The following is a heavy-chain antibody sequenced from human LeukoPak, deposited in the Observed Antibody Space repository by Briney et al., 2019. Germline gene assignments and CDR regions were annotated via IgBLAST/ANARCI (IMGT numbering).Heavy chain of an antibody. CDR1: GYTFTSYG. J-gene: IGHJ5*02. CDR3: ARDFSRGFSGYAKFDP. Sequence: ASVKVSCKTSGYTFTSYGISWVRQAPGQGLEWMGWISGYNGNTHYAQKLQGRVIMTTDTSTSAVYMELRSLRSDDTAVYFCARDFSRGFSGYAKFDPWGQGTLVTVSS. V-gene: IGHV1-18*01. CDR2: ISGYNGNT. D-gene: IGHD5-12*01.